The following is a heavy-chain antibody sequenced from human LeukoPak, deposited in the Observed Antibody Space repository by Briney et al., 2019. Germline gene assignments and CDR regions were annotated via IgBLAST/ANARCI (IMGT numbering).Heavy chain of an antibody. CDR3: ARSRGGMCSSTSCYVVGLFYYGMDV. CDR2: ISSSSSYI. Sequence: GGSLRLSCAASGFTFSSYSMNWVRQAPGKGLEWVSSISSSSSYIYYADSVKGRFTISRDNAKNSLYLQMNSLRAEDTAVYYCARSRGGMCSSTSCYVVGLFYYGMDVWGKGTTVTVSS. CDR1: GFTFSSYS. V-gene: IGHV3-21*01. J-gene: IGHJ6*04. D-gene: IGHD2-2*01.